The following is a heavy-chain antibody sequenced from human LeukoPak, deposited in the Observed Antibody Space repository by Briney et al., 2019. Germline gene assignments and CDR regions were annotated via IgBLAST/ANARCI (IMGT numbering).Heavy chain of an antibody. V-gene: IGHV3-13*04. CDR1: GFSFSSYD. D-gene: IGHD3-10*01. CDR3: ARGPAGVALFDY. J-gene: IGHJ4*02. CDR2: IGTAGDT. Sequence: TGGSLRLSCAASGFSFSSYDMHWVRQPAGKSLEWVSVIGTAGDTYYPGSVRGRFTISRENAQNSLYLQMNSLRVGDTAVYYCARGPAGVALFDYWGQGTLVTVSS.